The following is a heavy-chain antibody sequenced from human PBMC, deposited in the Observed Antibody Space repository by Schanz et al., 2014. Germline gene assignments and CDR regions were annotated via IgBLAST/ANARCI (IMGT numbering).Heavy chain of an antibody. CDR2: ISSSGSYT. Sequence: CAASGFTFSDYYMNLIRQDPGKGLEWVSYISSSGSYTNYADSVKGRFTISRDNSKNTLYLQMNSLRADDTAVYYCAIEMVGGSAVEIWGEATIVSDS. D-gene: IGHD2-15*01. V-gene: IGHV3-11*06. CDR3: AIEMVGGSAVEI. J-gene: IGHJ3*02. CDR1: GFTFSDYY.